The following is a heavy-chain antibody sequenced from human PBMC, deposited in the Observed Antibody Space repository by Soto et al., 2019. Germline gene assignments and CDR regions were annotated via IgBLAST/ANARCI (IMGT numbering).Heavy chain of an antibody. J-gene: IGHJ6*02. D-gene: IGHD1-7*01. CDR2: IIPIFGTA. V-gene: IGHV1-69*01. CDR1: GGTFSSYA. CDR3: ANGRAGRTWYYYGMDV. Sequence: QVQLVQSGAEVKKPGSSVQVSCQASGGTFSSYAISWVRQAPGPGLEWMGGIIPIFGTANYAQKFQGRVTITADESTSTAYMELSSLRSEDTAVYYCANGRAGRTWYYYGMDVWGQGTTVTVSS.